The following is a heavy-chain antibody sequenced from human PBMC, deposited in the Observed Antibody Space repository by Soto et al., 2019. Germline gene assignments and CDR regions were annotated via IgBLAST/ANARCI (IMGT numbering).Heavy chain of an antibody. Sequence: EVQLLESGGGLVQPGGSLRLSCAASGFTFSSYAMSWVRQAPGKGLEWVSAISGSGGSTYYADSVKGRFTISRDNSKNTLYLQMNSLRAEDTAVYYCAKDPRRMNIVVVPADGRAEVYFDLWGRGTLVTVSS. CDR3: AKDPRRMNIVVVPADGRAEVYFDL. CDR2: ISGSGGST. CDR1: GFTFSSYA. D-gene: IGHD2-2*01. V-gene: IGHV3-23*01. J-gene: IGHJ2*01.